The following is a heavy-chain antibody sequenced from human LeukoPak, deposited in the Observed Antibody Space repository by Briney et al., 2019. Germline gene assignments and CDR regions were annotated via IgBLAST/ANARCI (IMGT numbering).Heavy chain of an antibody. Sequence: GGSLRLSCAASGFTFSSYGMHWVRQAPGKGLEWVAFIRYDGSNKYYADSVKGRFTISRDNSKNTLYLQMNSLRGEDTAVYYCANGLGATPSRLDYWGQGTLVTVSS. CDR3: ANGLGATPSRLDY. V-gene: IGHV3-30*02. CDR2: IRYDGSNK. D-gene: IGHD1-26*01. J-gene: IGHJ4*02. CDR1: GFTFSSYG.